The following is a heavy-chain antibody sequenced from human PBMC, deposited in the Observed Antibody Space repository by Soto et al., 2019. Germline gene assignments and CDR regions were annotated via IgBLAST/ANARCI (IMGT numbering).Heavy chain of an antibody. D-gene: IGHD3-10*01. CDR2: VNPIVGMS. CDR3: ATSYGSGSTHFDS. V-gene: IGHV1-69*02. CDR1: GGTFNSYT. J-gene: IGHJ4*02. Sequence: QVRLVQSGAELKKPGSSVKVSCSASGGTFNSYTIHWVRQAPGQGLEWVGRVNPIVGMSTSALKFQGRVTINAASSTTKAYMDLGSLKSEDTAIYYCATSYGSGSTHFDSWGQGTLVTVSS.